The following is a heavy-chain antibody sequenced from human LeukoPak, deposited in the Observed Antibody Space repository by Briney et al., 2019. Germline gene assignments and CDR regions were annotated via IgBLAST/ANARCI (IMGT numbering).Heavy chain of an antibody. J-gene: IGHJ6*02. CDR1: GGSLSSGGYY. CDR3: ASSEATTTPPPYGMDV. V-gene: IGHV4-31*03. D-gene: IGHD5-12*01. CDR2: VYYSGNT. Sequence: SQTLSLTCTVSGGSLSSGGYYWSWIRQHPGKGLEWIGYVYYSGNTFYNPSLKSRVTISLDTSKNQFSLNLSSVTAADTAVYYCASSEATTTPPPYGMDVWGQGTTVTVSS.